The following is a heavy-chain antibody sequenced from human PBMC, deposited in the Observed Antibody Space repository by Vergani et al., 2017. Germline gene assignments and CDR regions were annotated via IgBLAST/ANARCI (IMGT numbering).Heavy chain of an antibody. J-gene: IGHJ4*02. V-gene: IGHV5-51*01. CDR2: IYPGYSDT. Sequence: EVQLVQSGAEVKKPGESLKISCKGSGYSFTSYWIGWVRQMPGKGLDWMGIIYPGYSDTRYSPSFQGQVNIPADQSISTAYLQWSSLKSSDTSMYYCSRQISXPYCSSTSCYKDWDYFDYWGQGTLVTVSS. CDR3: SRQISXPYCSSTSCYKDWDYFDY. D-gene: IGHD2-2*02. CDR1: GYSFTSYW.